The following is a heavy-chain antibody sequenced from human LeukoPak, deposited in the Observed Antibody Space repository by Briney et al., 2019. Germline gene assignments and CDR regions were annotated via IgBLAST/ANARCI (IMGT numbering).Heavy chain of an antibody. CDR3: ARGWDTGYGYYGMDV. CDR2: IYYSGTV. D-gene: IGHD5-18*01. J-gene: IGHJ6*02. Sequence: SETLSLTCTVSGGSISGYYWSWVRQPPGKGLEWIGNIYYSGTVNYSPALKSRVTISVATSNNQFSLNLLFVTAADSAVYYCARGWDTGYGYYGMDVWGQGTTVTVSS. CDR1: GGSISGYY. V-gene: IGHV4-59*01.